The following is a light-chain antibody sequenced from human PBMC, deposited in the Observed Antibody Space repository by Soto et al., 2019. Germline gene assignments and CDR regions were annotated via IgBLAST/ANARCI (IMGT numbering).Light chain of an antibody. CDR2: GAS. CDR3: QQYGSSST. Sequence: TTQSPATLSVSPVERVTLSCRSSQSVAGNLAWYQQKPGQGPRLLIYGASTMATGVPARFSGSGSETDFTLTISRLEPEDFAVYYCQQYGSSSTFGQGTRLEIK. J-gene: IGKJ5*01. CDR1: QSVAGN. V-gene: IGKV3-15*01.